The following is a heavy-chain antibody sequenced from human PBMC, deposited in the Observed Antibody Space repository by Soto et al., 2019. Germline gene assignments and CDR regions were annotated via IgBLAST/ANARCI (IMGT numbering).Heavy chain of an antibody. CDR2: IYYSGST. V-gene: IGHV4-31*03. J-gene: IGHJ6*02. CDR3: ARGSITMVRGVSLGRLYYYYGMDA. Sequence: SETLSLTCTVSGGSISSGGYYWSWIRQHPGKGLEWIGYIYYSGSTYYNPSLKSRVTISVDTSKNQFSLKLSSVTAADTAVYYCARGSITMVRGVSLGRLYYYYGMDAWGQGTTVTVSS. CDR1: GGSISSGGYY. D-gene: IGHD3-10*01.